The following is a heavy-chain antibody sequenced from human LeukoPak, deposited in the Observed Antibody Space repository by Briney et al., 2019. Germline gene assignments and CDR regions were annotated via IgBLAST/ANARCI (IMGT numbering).Heavy chain of an antibody. CDR3: ARVMTTYYYYGMDV. D-gene: IGHD1-14*01. CDR2: IDPNSGGT. J-gene: IGHJ6*02. CDR1: GYTFTGYY. Sequence: ASVKVSCKASGYTFTGYYMHWVRQAPGQGLEWMGWIDPNSGGTNYAQKFQGRVTMTRDTSISTAYMELSKLRSDDTAVYYCARVMTTYYYYGMDVWGQGTTVTVSS. V-gene: IGHV1-2*02.